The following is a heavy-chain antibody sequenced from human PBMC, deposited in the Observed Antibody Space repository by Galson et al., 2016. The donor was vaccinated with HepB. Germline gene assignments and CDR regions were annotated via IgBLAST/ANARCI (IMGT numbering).Heavy chain of an antibody. Sequence: SLRLSCAASGFALRSCDMYWVRQTTGKGLEWVSSIGTAGDTYYPGSVRGRFTVSRENANNSLYLQMNSLRAGDTAVYFCARVTFTCDGGGCRYYGMAVWGTGTTVTVSP. J-gene: IGHJ6*04. CDR2: IGTAGDT. D-gene: IGHD2-21*01. CDR1: GFALRSCD. CDR3: ARVTFTCDGGGCRYYGMAV. V-gene: IGHV3-13*01.